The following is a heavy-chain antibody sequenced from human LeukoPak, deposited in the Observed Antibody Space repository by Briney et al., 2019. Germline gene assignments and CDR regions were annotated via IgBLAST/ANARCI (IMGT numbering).Heavy chain of an antibody. D-gene: IGHD6-13*01. V-gene: IGHV1-18*01. Sequence: ASVKVSCKASSYLFNTYGMNWVRQAPGQGLEWMGWIGTYNGSAYYAQKLQGRVTMTTDTSTSTAYMELRSLRSDDTAVYYCARDLRRGSSSWYVSGGDYWGQGTLVTVSS. CDR1: SYLFNTYG. CDR3: ARDLRRGSSSWYVSGGDY. CDR2: IGTYNGSA. J-gene: IGHJ4*02.